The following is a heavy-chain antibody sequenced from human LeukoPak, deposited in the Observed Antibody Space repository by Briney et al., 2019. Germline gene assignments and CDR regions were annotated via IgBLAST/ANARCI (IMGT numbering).Heavy chain of an antibody. J-gene: IGHJ3*02. V-gene: IGHV3-48*01. CDR1: GFTFSSYS. D-gene: IGHD3-16*01. CDR3: ARDWGRRAAPDAFDI. CDR2: ISSSSSTI. Sequence: GGSLRLSCAASGFTFSSYSMNWVRQAPGKGLEWVSYISSSSSTIYYADSVKGRFTISRDNAKNSLYLQMNSLRAEDTAVYYCARDWGRRAAPDAFDIWGQGTMVTVSS.